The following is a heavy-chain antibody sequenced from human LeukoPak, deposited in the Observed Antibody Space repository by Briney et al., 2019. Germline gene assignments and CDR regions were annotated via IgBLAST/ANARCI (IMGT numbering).Heavy chain of an antibody. D-gene: IGHD2-2*02. CDR1: GGSFSGYY. CDR2: INHSGST. V-gene: IGHV4-34*01. J-gene: IGHJ5*02. CDR3: APRLLGYCSSTSCYNNWFDP. Sequence: SETLSLTCAVYGGSFSGYYWSWIRQPPGKGLEWIGEINHSGSTNYNPSLKSRVTISVDTSKNQFSLKLSSVTAADTAVYYCAPRLLGYCSSTSCYNNWFDPWGQGTLVTVSS.